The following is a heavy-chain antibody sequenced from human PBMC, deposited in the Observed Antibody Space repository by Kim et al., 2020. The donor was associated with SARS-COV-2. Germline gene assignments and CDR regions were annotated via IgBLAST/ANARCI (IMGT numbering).Heavy chain of an antibody. V-gene: IGHV3-21*01. D-gene: IGHD3-10*01. CDR3: AREQSGPDNYFAY. CDR2: ISSSSSYI. Sequence: GGSLRLSCAASGFTFSSYSMNWVRQAPGKGLEWVSSISSSSSYIYYADSVKGRFTISRDNAKNSLYLQMNSLRAEDTAVYYCAREQSGPDNYFAYWGHGTLVTLSS. J-gene: IGHJ4*01. CDR1: GFTFSSYS.